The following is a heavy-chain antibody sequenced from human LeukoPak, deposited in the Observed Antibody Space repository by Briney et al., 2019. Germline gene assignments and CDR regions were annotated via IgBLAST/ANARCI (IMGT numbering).Heavy chain of an antibody. CDR3: ARVGEGAFDY. J-gene: IGHJ4*02. CDR2: IYYSGST. CDR1: GGTISSGDYY. Sequence: SQTLSLTCTVSGGTISSGDYYWSWIRQPPGKGLEWIGYIYYSGSTYYNPSLKSRLTISLDTSKNRFSLNLSSVTAAGTAVYYCARVGEGAFDYWGQGTLVTVSS. V-gene: IGHV4-30-4*01.